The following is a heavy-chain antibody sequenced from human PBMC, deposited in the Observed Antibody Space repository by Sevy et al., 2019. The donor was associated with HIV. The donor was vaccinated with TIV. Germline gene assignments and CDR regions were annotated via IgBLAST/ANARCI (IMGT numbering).Heavy chain of an antibody. J-gene: IGHJ3*02. D-gene: IGHD1-26*01. V-gene: IGHV4-38-2*01. CDR1: GYSISSGYY. CDR3: ARQEEKWGGPFDI. Sequence: SETLSLTCAVSGYSISSGYYWGWIRQPPGKGLEWIGSIYHSGSTYYNPSLKRRVTISVDTYKNQFSLKLSSVTAADTAVYYCARQEEKWGGPFDIWGQGTMVTVSS. CDR2: IYHSGST.